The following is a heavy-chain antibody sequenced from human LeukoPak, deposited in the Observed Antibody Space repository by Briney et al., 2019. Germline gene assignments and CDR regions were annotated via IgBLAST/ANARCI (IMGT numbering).Heavy chain of an antibody. CDR3: ARDCSGGSCYSSDAFDI. CDR1: GYTFTSYD. D-gene: IGHD2-15*01. CDR2: MNPNSGNT. V-gene: IGHV1-8*03. J-gene: IGHJ3*02. Sequence: GASVKVSCKASGYTFTSYDINWVRQATGQGLEWMGWMNPNSGNTGYAQKFQGRVTITRNTSISTAYMELSSLRSEDTAVYYCARDCSGGSCYSSDAFDIWGQGTMVTVSS.